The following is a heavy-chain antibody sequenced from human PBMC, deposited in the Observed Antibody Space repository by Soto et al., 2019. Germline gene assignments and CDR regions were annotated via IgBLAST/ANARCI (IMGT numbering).Heavy chain of an antibody. Sequence: QVQLVQSGAEVKKPGASVKVSCKASGYTFTGYYMHWVRQAPGQGLEWMGWINPNSGGTNYAQKFQGWVTMTRETSISTAYMELSRLRSDDTAVYYCAREDLGYCSGGSCYADNWFDPWGQGTLVTVSS. CDR3: AREDLGYCSGGSCYADNWFDP. V-gene: IGHV1-2*04. CDR1: GYTFTGYY. CDR2: INPNSGGT. D-gene: IGHD2-15*01. J-gene: IGHJ5*02.